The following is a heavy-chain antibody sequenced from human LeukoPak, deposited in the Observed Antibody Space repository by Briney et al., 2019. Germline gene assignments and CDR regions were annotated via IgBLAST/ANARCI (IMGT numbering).Heavy chain of an antibody. CDR2: IYYSGST. CDR3: ARHEVFMGYTAGVSWFDP. Sequence: SETLSLTCTVSGGSISSSSYYRGWIRQPPGKGLGWIGSIYYSGSTYYNPSLKSRVTISVDTSKNQFSLKLSSVTAADTALYYCARHEVFMGYTAGVSWFDPWGQGTLVTVSS. V-gene: IGHV4-39*01. CDR1: GGSISSSSYY. J-gene: IGHJ5*02. D-gene: IGHD1-1*01.